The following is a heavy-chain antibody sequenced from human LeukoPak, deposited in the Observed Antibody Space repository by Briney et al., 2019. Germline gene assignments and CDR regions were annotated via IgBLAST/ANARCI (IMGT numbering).Heavy chain of an antibody. V-gene: IGHV4-39*01. J-gene: IGHJ3*02. CDR1: GGSISSSTYY. CDR3: ARLQYCTDGVCSFAFDI. CDR2: IYYSGST. D-gene: IGHD2-8*01. Sequence: PSETLSLTCTVSGGSISSSTYYCVCIRQPPGKGLEWIGSIYYSGSTYYNPSLKSRVTISGDTSKNQFSLKLNSVTAADTAVYYCARLQYCTDGVCSFAFDIWGQGTMVTVSS.